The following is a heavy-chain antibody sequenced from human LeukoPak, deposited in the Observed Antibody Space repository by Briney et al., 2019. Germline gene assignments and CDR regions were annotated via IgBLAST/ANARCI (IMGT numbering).Heavy chain of an antibody. Sequence: PGGSLRLSCAASGFTFDDYAMHWVRQAPGKGLEWVSLISGDGGSTYYADSVKGRFTISRDNSKNSLYLQMNSLRTEDTALYYCAKDFLQGRSFWSGYYMDYWGQGTLVTVSS. CDR3: AKDFLQGRSFWSGYYMDY. CDR1: GFTFDDYA. J-gene: IGHJ4*02. D-gene: IGHD3-3*01. V-gene: IGHV3-43*02. CDR2: ISGDGGST.